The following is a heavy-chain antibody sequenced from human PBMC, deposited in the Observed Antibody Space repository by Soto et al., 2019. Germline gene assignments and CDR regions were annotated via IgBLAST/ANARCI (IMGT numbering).Heavy chain of an antibody. Sequence: SETLSLTCTVSGGSISSSSYYWGWIRQPPGKGLEWIGSIYYSGSTYYNPSLKSRVTISVDTSKNQFSLKLSSVTAADTAVYYCARHPAYGGYGYYYYYMDVWGKGTTVTVSS. CDR2: IYYSGST. CDR1: GGSISSSSYY. CDR3: ARHPAYGGYGYYYYYMDV. J-gene: IGHJ6*03. D-gene: IGHD5-12*01. V-gene: IGHV4-39*01.